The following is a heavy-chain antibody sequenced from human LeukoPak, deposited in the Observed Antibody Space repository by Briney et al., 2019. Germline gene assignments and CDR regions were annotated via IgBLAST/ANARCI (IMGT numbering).Heavy chain of an antibody. V-gene: IGHV1-8*02. CDR1: GYRFTGYY. CDR3: ARAPLWSGYYYYMDV. Sequence: GASVKVSCKTSGYRFTGYYLHWVRQAPGQGLEWMGWMNPNSGNTGYAQKFQGRITMTRNTSISTVYMELSSLRSEDTAVYYCARAPLWSGYYYYMDVWGKGTTVTISS. J-gene: IGHJ6*03. CDR2: MNPNSGNT. D-gene: IGHD3-10*01.